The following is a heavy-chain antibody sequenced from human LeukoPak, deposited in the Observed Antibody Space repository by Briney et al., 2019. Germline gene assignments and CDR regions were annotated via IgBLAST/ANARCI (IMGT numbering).Heavy chain of an antibody. CDR3: ARDRGLIDY. Sequence: SQTLSLTCTVSGGSIGSGSYYWSWIRQPAGKGLEWIGRIYTSGSTNYNPSLKSRVTISVDTSKNQFSLKLSSVTAADTAVYYCARDRGLIDYWGQGTLVTVSS. D-gene: IGHD3-10*01. V-gene: IGHV4-61*02. J-gene: IGHJ4*02. CDR2: IYTSGST. CDR1: GGSIGSGSYY.